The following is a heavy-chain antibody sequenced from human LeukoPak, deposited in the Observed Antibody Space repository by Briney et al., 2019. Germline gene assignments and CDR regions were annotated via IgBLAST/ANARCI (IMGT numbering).Heavy chain of an antibody. J-gene: IGHJ4*02. CDR2: IIPIIGIR. D-gene: IGHD4/OR15-4a*01. CDR3: ARDDYGGRPLEY. CDR1: GYTFTSYG. V-gene: IGHV1-69*04. Sequence: ASVKVSCKASGYTFTSYGISWVREAPGQGLEWMGRIIPIIGIRNYEQKFQDRVTITADESTRTIYMDLRGLRSEDTAIYYCARDDYGGRPLEYWGQGTLLTVSS.